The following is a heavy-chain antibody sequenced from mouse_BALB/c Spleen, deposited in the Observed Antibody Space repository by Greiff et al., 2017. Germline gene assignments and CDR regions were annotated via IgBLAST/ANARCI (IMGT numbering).Heavy chain of an antibody. D-gene: IGHD2-4*01. CDR2: ISNGGGST. Sequence: EVQGVESGGGLVQPGGSLKLSCAASGFTFSSYTMSWVRQTPEKRLEWVAYISNGGGSTYYPDTVKGRFTISRDNAKNTLYLQMSSLKSEDTAMYYCARHLSMITTAFAYWGQGTLVTVSA. J-gene: IGHJ3*01. CDR1: GFTFSSYT. V-gene: IGHV5-12-2*01. CDR3: ARHLSMITTAFAY.